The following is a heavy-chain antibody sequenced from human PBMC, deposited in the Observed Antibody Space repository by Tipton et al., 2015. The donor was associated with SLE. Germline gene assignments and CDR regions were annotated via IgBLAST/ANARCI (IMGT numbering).Heavy chain of an antibody. J-gene: IGHJ4*02. CDR1: GGSISSGSYY. CDR3: ARLDGGATRFDY. CDR2: IYTSGST. V-gene: IGHV4-61*02. D-gene: IGHD1-26*01. Sequence: TLSLTCTVSGGSISSGSYYWSWIRQPAGKGLEWIGRIYTSGSTNYNPSLKSRVTISVDTSKNQFSLKLSSVTAADTAVYYCARLDGGATRFDYWGQGTLVTVSS.